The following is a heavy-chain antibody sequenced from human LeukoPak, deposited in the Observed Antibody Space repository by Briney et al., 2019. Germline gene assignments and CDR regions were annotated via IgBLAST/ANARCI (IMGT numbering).Heavy chain of an antibody. D-gene: IGHD5-18*01. V-gene: IGHV1-69*05. Sequence: SVKVSCKASGGTFSSYAISWVRQAPGQGLEWMGGIIPIFGTANYAQKFQGRVTITTDESTSTAYMELSSLRSEDTAVYYCASRESHVDTAMVVDCWGQGTLVTVSS. CDR2: IIPIFGTA. J-gene: IGHJ4*02. CDR3: ASRESHVDTAMVVDC. CDR1: GGTFSSYA.